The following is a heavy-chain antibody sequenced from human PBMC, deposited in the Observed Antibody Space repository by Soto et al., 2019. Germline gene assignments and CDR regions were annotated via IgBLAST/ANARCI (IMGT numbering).Heavy chain of an antibody. Sequence: QITLKESGPTLVKPTQTLTLTCTFSGFSLSTSGVGVGWIRQPPGKALEWLALIYWDDDKRYSPSLKSRLTITKDSSKNQVVLTMTDMDPVDTATYYCAHRRGYGDYESWFDHWGQGTLVTVSS. CDR3: AHRRGYGDYESWFDH. CDR2: IYWDDDK. J-gene: IGHJ5*02. V-gene: IGHV2-5*02. D-gene: IGHD4-17*01. CDR1: GFSLSTSGVG.